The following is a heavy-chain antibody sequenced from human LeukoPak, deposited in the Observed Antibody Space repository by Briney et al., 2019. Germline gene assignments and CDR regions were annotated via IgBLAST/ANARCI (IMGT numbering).Heavy chain of an antibody. J-gene: IGHJ4*02. V-gene: IGHV3-23*01. CDR3: AKYYYDSSGSRHFDY. Sequence: GSLRISCAASGFNFSSYSMSWVRQAPGAGLEWVPAISDSGGGTYYAASVRGRFTISRDNSKNTLHLQMNSLRAEDTAVYYCAKYYYDSSGSRHFDYWGQGTLVTVSS. CDR1: GFNFSSYS. D-gene: IGHD3-22*01. CDR2: ISDSGGGT.